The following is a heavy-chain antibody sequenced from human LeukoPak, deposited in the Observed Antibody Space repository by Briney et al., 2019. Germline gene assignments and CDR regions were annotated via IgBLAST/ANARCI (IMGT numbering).Heavy chain of an antibody. V-gene: IGHV1-2*02. J-gene: IGHJ4*02. CDR1: GYTLTGYY. Sequence: ASVKVSCKASGYTLTGYYMHWVRQAPGQGLEWMGWINPNTGGTNYAQKFQGRVTMTTDTSTSTAYMELRNLRSDDTALYYCARDAYYYDTSLASNFDYWGQGTLVTVPS. D-gene: IGHD3-22*01. CDR3: ARDAYYYDTSLASNFDY. CDR2: INPNTGGT.